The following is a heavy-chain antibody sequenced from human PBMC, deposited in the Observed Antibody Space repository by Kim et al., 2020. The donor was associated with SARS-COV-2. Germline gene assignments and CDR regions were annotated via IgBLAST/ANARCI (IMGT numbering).Heavy chain of an antibody. V-gene: IGHV3-7*01. CDR3: ARGVGYGYCSGGSCNY. Sequence: GGSLRLSCAASGFTFSSYWMSWVRQAPGKGLEWVANIKQDGSEKYYVDSVKGRFTISRDNAKNSLYLQMNSLRAEDTAVYYCARGVGYGYCSGGSCNYWGQGTLVTVSS. CDR1: GFTFSSYW. CDR2: IKQDGSEK. J-gene: IGHJ4*02. D-gene: IGHD2-15*01.